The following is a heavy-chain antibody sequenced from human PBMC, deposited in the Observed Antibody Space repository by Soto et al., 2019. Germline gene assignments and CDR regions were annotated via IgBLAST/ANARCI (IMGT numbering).Heavy chain of an antibody. J-gene: IGHJ4*02. CDR2: IYNSGST. Sequence: KPSETLSLTCTVSGGSINSGGYYWSWIRQHPGKGLEWIGYIYNSGSTYYNPSLKTRVTISIDTSKNQFSLKLRSVTAADTAVFYCARGYGGKHTDSWGQGTLVTVSS. CDR1: GGSINSGGYY. CDR3: ARGYGGKHTDS. V-gene: IGHV4-31*03. D-gene: IGHD4-17*01.